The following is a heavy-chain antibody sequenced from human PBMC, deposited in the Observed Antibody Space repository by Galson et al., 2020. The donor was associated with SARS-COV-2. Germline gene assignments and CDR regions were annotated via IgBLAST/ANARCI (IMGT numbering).Heavy chain of an antibody. CDR1: GGSISSYY. CDR3: ARDLWRGDYVWGSSAFDI. V-gene: IGHV4-4*07. J-gene: IGHJ3*02. Sequence: SETLSLTCTVSGGSISSYYWSWIRQPAGKGLEWIGRIYTSGSTNYNPSLKSRVTMSVDTSKNQFSLKLSSVTAADTAVYYCARDLWRGDYVWGSSAFDIWGQGTMVTVSS. CDR2: IYTSGST. D-gene: IGHD3-16*01.